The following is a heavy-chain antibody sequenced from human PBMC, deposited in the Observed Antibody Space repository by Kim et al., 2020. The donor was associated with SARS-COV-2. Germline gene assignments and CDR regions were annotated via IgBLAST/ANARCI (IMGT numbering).Heavy chain of an antibody. CDR1: GFTFSSYW. CDR3: ARDLVPQSRYYYDKPTIGY. V-gene: IGHV3-74*01. CDR2: INSDGSST. Sequence: WGSLRLSCAASGFTFSSYWMHWVRQAPGKGLVWVSRINSDGSSTSYADSVKGRFTISRDNAKNTLYLQMNSLRAEDTAVYYCARDLVPQSRYYYDKPTIGYWGQGTLVTVSS. J-gene: IGHJ4*02. D-gene: IGHD3-22*01.